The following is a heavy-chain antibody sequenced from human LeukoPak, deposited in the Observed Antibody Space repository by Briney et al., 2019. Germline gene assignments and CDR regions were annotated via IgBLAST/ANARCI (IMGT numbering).Heavy chain of an antibody. CDR1: GYTFTSYG. Sequence: ASVKVSCKASGYTFTSYGISWVRQAPGQGVEWMGWISAYNGNTNYAQKLQGRVTMTTDTSTSTAYMELRSLRSDDTAVYYCARNAYVWGSYRYSFDPWGQGTLVTVSS. CDR3: ARNAYVWGSYRYSFDP. D-gene: IGHD3-16*02. J-gene: IGHJ5*02. V-gene: IGHV1-18*01. CDR2: ISAYNGNT.